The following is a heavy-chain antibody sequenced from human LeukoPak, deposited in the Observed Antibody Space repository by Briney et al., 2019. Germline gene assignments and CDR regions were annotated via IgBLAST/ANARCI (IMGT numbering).Heavy chain of an antibody. V-gene: IGHV3-23*01. CDR3: AREQSIVATMISNAFDI. CDR2: ISGSGDST. Sequence: PGGSLRLSCAASGFTFSNYAMRWVRQAPGKGLEWVSGISGSGDSTYYADSVKGRFTISRDNSKNTLYLQMNSLRAEDTAVYYCAREQSIVATMISNAFDIWGQGTMVTVSS. J-gene: IGHJ3*02. CDR1: GFTFSNYA. D-gene: IGHD5-12*01.